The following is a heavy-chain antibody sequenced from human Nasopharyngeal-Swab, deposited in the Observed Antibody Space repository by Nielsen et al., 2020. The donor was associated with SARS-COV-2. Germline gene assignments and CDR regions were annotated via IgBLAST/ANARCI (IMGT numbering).Heavy chain of an antibody. Sequence: WIRQPPGKGLEWVANIKQDGSEKYYVDSVKGRFTISRDNAKNSLYLQMNSLRVEDTAVYYCARDGLDYDFWSAYFMDVWGQGTTVTVSS. D-gene: IGHD3-3*01. CDR2: IKQDGSEK. J-gene: IGHJ6*02. CDR3: ARDGLDYDFWSAYFMDV. V-gene: IGHV3-7*01.